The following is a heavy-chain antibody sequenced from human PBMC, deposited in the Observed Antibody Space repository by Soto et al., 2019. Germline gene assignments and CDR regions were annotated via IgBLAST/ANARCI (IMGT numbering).Heavy chain of an antibody. J-gene: IGHJ6*02. CDR1: GFTFSSYE. CDR3: ALMRDTGTQRGYYYYYGMDV. CDR2: ISSSGSTI. V-gene: IGHV3-48*03. Sequence: GGSLILSCAASGFTFSSYEMNWVRQAPGKGLEWVSYISSSGSTIYYADSVKGRFTISRDNAKNSLYLQMNSLRAEDTAVYYCALMRDTGTQRGYYYYYGMDVWGQGTTVTVSS. D-gene: IGHD4-4*01.